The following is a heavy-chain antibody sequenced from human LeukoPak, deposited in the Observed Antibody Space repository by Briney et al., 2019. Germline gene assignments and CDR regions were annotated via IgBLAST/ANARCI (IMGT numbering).Heavy chain of an antibody. Sequence: PGGSLRLSCAASGFTFSDYYMSWIRQAPGKGLEWVSYISSSSSYTNYADSAKGRFTISRDNAKNSLYLQMNSLRAEDAAVYYRASCGNGTDGWGKGTTVTVSS. CDR2: ISSSSSYT. V-gene: IGHV3-11*06. J-gene: IGHJ6*04. CDR1: GFTFSDYY. CDR3: ASCGNGTDG. D-gene: IGHD2-21*01.